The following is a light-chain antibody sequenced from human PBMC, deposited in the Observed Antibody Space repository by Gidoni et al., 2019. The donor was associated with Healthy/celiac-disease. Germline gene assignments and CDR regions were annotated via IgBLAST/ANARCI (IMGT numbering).Light chain of an antibody. Sequence: EIVLTQSPGTLSLSPGARATLSCRASQSVSSSYLAWYQQKPGQAPRLLIFGASNRATGIPDRFSGSGSGTDFTLTISRLEPEDFAVYYCQQYGSSPWTFGQGTRVEIK. CDR2: GAS. J-gene: IGKJ1*01. CDR1: QSVSSSY. CDR3: QQYGSSPWT. V-gene: IGKV3-20*01.